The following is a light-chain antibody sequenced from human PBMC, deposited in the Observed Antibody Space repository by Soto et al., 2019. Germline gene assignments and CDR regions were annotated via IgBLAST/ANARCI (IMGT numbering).Light chain of an antibody. Sequence: ALTQPASVSGSPGQSITISCTGTSSDVGGYNYVSWYQQYPGKAPKLMIYEVSNRPSGVSNRFSGSKSGNTASLTISGLQAEDEADYYCSSYTSSSTVVFGGGTKLTVL. J-gene: IGLJ2*01. V-gene: IGLV2-14*01. CDR1: SSDVGGYNY. CDR3: SSYTSSSTVV. CDR2: EVS.